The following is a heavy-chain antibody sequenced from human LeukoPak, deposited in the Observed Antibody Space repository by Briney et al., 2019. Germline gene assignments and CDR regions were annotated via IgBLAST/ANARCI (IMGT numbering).Heavy chain of an antibody. CDR1: GFTFSSYG. D-gene: IGHD6-13*01. J-gene: IGHJ4*02. CDR2: IWYDGSNK. V-gene: IGHV3-33*01. CDR3: ASLGGAAAGIIFDY. Sequence: PGRSLRLSCAASGFTFSSYGMHWVRQAPGKGLEWVAVIWYDGSNKYYAESVKGRFTISRDNSKNTLYLQMNSLRAEDTAAYYCASLGGAAAGIIFDYWGQGTLVTVSS.